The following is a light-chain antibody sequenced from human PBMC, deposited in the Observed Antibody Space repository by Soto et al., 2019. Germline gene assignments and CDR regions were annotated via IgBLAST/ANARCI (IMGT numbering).Light chain of an antibody. CDR2: EVS. V-gene: IGLV2-8*01. CDR3: SSYAGSNIVV. Sequence: QSALTQPPSASGSPGQSVTISCTGTSSDVGGYNFVSWYQQHPGKAPKLMIYEVSERPSGVPDRFSGSKSGNTASLTVSGFQAEDEADYYCSSYAGSNIVVFGGGTKLTLL. CDR1: SSDVGGYNF. J-gene: IGLJ2*01.